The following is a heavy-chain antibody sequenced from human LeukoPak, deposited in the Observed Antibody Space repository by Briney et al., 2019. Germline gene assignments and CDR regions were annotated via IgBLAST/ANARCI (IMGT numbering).Heavy chain of an antibody. CDR2: IYPRGST. V-gene: IGHV4-30-2*01. D-gene: IGHD7-27*01. CDR3: ARFSPRAMGNYLDF. CDR1: GGSISSGSYS. J-gene: IGHJ4*02. Sequence: SETLSLTCAVSGGSISSGSYSWSWIRQPPGKGLEWIGYIYPRGSTYYNPSLKSRVVLSLDKSANQFSLNLSSVTAADTAVYYCARFSPRAMGNYLDFWGQGTLVTVSS.